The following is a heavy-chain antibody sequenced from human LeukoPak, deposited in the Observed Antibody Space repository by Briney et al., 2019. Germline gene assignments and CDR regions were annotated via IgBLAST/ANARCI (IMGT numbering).Heavy chain of an antibody. Sequence: GGSLRLSWSASGFTFSSYWVTWVRQAPGKGLEWVANVKQDGSEKNYVDSVKGRFTISRDNAKNSLYLQMNSLRVDDTAVYYCARGHRAWSYWGQGTLVTVSS. CDR3: ARGHRAWSY. D-gene: IGHD3-3*01. J-gene: IGHJ4*02. V-gene: IGHV3-7*01. CDR1: GFTFSSYW. CDR2: VKQDGSEK.